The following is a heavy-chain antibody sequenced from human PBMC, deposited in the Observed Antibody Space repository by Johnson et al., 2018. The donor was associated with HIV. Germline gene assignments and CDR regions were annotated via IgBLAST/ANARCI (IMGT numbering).Heavy chain of an antibody. J-gene: IGHJ3*02. Sequence: VQLVESGGGVIRPGGSLRLSCAASGFTFDDYGVSWVRQAPGKGLEWVAVISFDGSYKYYADSVKGRFTISRDSSKNTLYLQMNSLRAEDTAVYYCAREQQLNLDAFDIWGQGTMVTVSS. D-gene: IGHD6-13*01. CDR2: ISFDGSYK. CDR3: AREQQLNLDAFDI. V-gene: IGHV3-30*03. CDR1: GFTFDDYG.